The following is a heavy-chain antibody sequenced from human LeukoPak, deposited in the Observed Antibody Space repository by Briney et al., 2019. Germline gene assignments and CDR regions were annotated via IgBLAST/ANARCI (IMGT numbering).Heavy chain of an antibody. Sequence: GTLSLTCAVSGGSIFSSNWWSWVRQPPGKGLEWVSYISSSGSTIYYADSVKGRFTISRDNAKNSLYLQMNSLRAEDTAVYYCARGYSSGWWGYFDYWGQGTLVTVSS. V-gene: IGHV3-48*03. CDR3: ARGYSSGWWGYFDY. CDR2: ISSSGSTI. CDR1: GGSIFSSNW. J-gene: IGHJ4*02. D-gene: IGHD6-19*01.